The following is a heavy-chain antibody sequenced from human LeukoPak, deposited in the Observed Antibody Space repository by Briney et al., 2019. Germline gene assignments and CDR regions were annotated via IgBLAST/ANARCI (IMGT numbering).Heavy chain of an antibody. CDR2: IWYDGSNK. J-gene: IGHJ4*02. V-gene: IGHV3-33*01. D-gene: IGHD3-16*02. CDR1: GFTFSSYG. CDR3: ARDRLYHFDY. Sequence: GGSLRLSCAASGFTFSSYGMHWVRQAPGKGLEWVAVIWYDGSNKYYADSVKGRFTISRDNAKNSLHLQMNSLRAEDTAVYYCARDRLYHFDYWGQGTLVTVSS.